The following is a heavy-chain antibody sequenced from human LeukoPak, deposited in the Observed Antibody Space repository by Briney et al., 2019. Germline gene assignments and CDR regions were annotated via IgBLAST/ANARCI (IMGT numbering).Heavy chain of an antibody. Sequence: ASMTVSCTASGYTFTSYGISWVRQAPGQGLEWMGWISAYNGNTNYAQKLQGRVTMTTDTSTSTAYMELRSLRSDDTAVYYCASSGDSGYDLFIGSYYYGMDVWGQGTTVTVSS. CDR2: ISAYNGNT. CDR3: ASSGDSGYDLFIGSYYYGMDV. J-gene: IGHJ6*02. CDR1: GYTFTSYG. D-gene: IGHD5-12*01. V-gene: IGHV1-18*01.